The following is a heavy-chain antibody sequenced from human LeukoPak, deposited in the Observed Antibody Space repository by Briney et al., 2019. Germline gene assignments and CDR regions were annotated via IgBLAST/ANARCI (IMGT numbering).Heavy chain of an antibody. J-gene: IGHJ6*03. D-gene: IGHD2-2*01. CDR2: IYSGGST. Sequence: SGGSLRLSCAASGFTVSSNYMSWVRQAPGKGLEWVSVIYSGGSTNYADSVKGRFTISRDNSKNTLYLQMNSLRAEDTAMYYCARDAMMGQYYYMDVWGKGTTVTVSS. V-gene: IGHV3-53*01. CDR1: GFTVSSNY. CDR3: ARDAMMGQYYYMDV.